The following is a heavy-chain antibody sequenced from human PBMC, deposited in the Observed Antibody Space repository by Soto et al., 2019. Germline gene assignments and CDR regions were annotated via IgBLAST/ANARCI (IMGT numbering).Heavy chain of an antibody. J-gene: IGHJ5*02. Sequence: PSETLSLTCTVSGGSISSISYYWGWIRQPPRKALVWIGSIYYSGRTYYKPSLKSRVTISINKSKNQMSLELTSVTAADTAVYYCASHSGPYASSWFEAWGQGTLVTVSS. V-gene: IGHV4-39*01. CDR3: ASHSGPYASSWFEA. CDR1: GGSISSISYY. D-gene: IGHD2-2*01. CDR2: IYYSGRT.